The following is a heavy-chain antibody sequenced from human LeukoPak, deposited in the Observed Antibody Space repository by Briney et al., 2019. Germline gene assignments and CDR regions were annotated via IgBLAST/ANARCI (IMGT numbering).Heavy chain of an antibody. J-gene: IGHJ6*03. CDR2: INPNSGGT. D-gene: IGHD3-3*01. CDR3: ARDQRNYDFWSGYYSSYYMDV. V-gene: IGHV1-2*02. CDR1: GYTFTGYY. Sequence: GASVKVSCKASGYTFTGYYMHWVRQAPGQGLEWMGWINPNSGGTNYAQKFQGRVTMTRDTSISTAYMELSSLRSEDTAVYYCARDQRNYDFWSGYYSSYYMDVWGKGTTVTVSS.